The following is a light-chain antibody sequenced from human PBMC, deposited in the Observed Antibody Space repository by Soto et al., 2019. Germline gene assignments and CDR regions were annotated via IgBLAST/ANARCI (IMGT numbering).Light chain of an antibody. CDR2: DAS. CDR1: QDISNY. J-gene: IGKJ1*01. CDR3: HSYNSIPRT. Sequence: DIQLTQSPSSLSASVGDRVTFTCQASQDISNYLSWYQHKVGKAPKLLVYDASDLESGVPGRFSASGSGTHFSLTISGLQPDDFATYYCHSYNSIPRTFGQGTKVDI. V-gene: IGKV1-33*01.